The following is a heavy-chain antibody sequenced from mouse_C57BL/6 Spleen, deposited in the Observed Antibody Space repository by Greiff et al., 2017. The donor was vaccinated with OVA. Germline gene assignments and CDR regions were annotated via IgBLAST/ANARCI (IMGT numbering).Heavy chain of an antibody. J-gene: IGHJ3*01. Sequence: VTLKVSGAELVKPGASVKLSCTASGFNIKDYYMHWVKQRTEQGLEWIGRIDPEDGETKYAPKFQGKATITADTSSNTAYLQLSSLTSEDTAVYYCVPYGYDENWFAYWGQGTLVTVSA. CDR1: GFNIKDYY. D-gene: IGHD2-2*01. CDR3: VPYGYDENWFAY. CDR2: IDPEDGET. V-gene: IGHV14-2*01.